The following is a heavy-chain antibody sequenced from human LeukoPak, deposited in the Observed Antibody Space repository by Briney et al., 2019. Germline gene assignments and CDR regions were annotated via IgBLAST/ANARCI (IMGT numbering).Heavy chain of an antibody. CDR1: GYMFTNYA. V-gene: IGHV7-4-1*02. CDR2: INTNTGNP. J-gene: IGHJ4*02. D-gene: IGHD3-10*01. CDR3: ARTEEWFGELFGDY. Sequence: ASVKVSCKASGYMFTNYAVNWVRQAPGQGLEWMGWINTNTGNPTYAQGFTGRFVFSLDTSVSTAYLQISSLEAEDTAVYYCARTEEWFGELFGDYWGQGTLVTVSS.